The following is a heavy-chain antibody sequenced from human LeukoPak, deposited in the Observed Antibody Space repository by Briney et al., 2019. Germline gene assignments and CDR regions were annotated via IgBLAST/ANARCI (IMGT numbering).Heavy chain of an antibody. CDR1: GFTFRAYS. J-gene: IGHJ2*01. D-gene: IGHD6-13*01. CDR2: IGTISTHL. CDR3: GLSLNPAWSGTDWYCRL. Sequence: GGSLRLSCAASGFTFRAYSMNWVRQAPGKGLEWLSSIGTISTHLYYADSVKGRFTISRDNAKNSLYLQMNSLRAQGTALYYGGLSLNPAWSGTDWYCRLGGRGPLVTVSS. V-gene: IGHV3-21*01.